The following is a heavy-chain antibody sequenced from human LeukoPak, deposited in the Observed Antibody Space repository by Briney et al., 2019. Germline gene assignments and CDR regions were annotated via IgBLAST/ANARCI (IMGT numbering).Heavy chain of an antibody. CDR2: ISGYNGNT. V-gene: IGHV1-18*01. J-gene: IGHJ6*03. CDR1: GYTLTELS. Sequence: ASVKVSCKVSGYTLTELSMHWVRQAPGQGLEWMGWISGYNGNTYYAQKLQGRVTMTTDTSTSTAYMELRSLRSDDTAVYYCARIQAAGDYYYYYMDVWGKGTTVTVSS. D-gene: IGHD2-15*01. CDR3: ARIQAAGDYYYYYMDV.